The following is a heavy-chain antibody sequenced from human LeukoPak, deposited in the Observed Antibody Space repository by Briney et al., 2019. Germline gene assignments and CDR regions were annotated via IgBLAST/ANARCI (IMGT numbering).Heavy chain of an antibody. J-gene: IGHJ3*02. CDR2: IYSGGST. V-gene: IGHV3-66*01. CDR3: TRGFAPRAFDI. CDR1: GFTVSSNY. Sequence: GGSLILSCAASGFTVSSNYMSWVRQAPGKGLEWVSVIYSGGSTSYADSVKGRFTISRDNSKNTVYLQMNSLRAEDTAVYYCTRGFAPRAFDIWGPGTMVTVSS.